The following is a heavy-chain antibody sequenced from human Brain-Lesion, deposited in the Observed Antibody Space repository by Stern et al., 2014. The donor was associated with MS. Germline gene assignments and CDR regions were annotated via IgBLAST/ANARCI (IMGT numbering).Heavy chain of an antibody. Sequence: VQLLESGPGLVKPSETLSLTCTVSGGSITSSSYYWGWIRQPPGRGLEYIGTVYYTGSTSYDPSLQSRVTISVDTPKNQDPPKLPSVTAADTAVYYCVRPDIMGTIWNWGQGTLVTVSS. CDR3: VRPDIMGTIWN. CDR2: VYYTGST. CDR1: GGSITSSSYY. V-gene: IGHV4-39*01. D-gene: IGHD1-26*01. J-gene: IGHJ4*02.